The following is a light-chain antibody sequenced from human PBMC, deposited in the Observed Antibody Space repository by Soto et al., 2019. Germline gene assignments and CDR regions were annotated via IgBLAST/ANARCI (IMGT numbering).Light chain of an antibody. CDR1: QSVSSSY. CDR3: QQYGSSPLT. V-gene: IGKV3-20*01. Sequence: EDGLYRSPGTLSLSQGERATLSCRASQSVSSSYLAWCQQIPGQAPRLLIPSTFRRATGIPDRFSGSGSGTDFTLTISRLEPEDFAVYYCQQYGSSPLTFGGGTMVDIK. CDR2: STF. J-gene: IGKJ4*01.